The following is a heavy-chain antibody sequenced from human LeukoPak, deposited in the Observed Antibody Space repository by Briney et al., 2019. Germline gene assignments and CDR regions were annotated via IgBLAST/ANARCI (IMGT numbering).Heavy chain of an antibody. Sequence: SETLSLTCAVSGGSISSSNWWSWVRQPPGKGLEWIGEIYHSGSTNYNPSLKSRVTISVDKSKNQFSLKLSSVTAADTAVYYCARVIVPRGSSWFPFDYWGQGTLVTVSS. V-gene: IGHV4-4*02. D-gene: IGHD6-13*01. CDR2: IYHSGST. J-gene: IGHJ4*02. CDR3: ARVIVPRGSSWFPFDY. CDR1: GGSISSSNW.